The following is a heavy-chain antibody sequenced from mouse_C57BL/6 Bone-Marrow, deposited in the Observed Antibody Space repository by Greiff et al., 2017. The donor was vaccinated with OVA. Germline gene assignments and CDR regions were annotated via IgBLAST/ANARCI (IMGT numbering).Heavy chain of an antibody. D-gene: IGHD1-1*01. Sequence: LQESDAELVKPGASVKISCKVSGYTFTDHTIHWMKQRPEQGLAWIGYIYPRDGSTKYNEKFKGKATLTADKSSSTAYMQLNSLTSEDSAVYFCAKNYYGSSSAWFAYWGQGTLVTVSA. J-gene: IGHJ3*01. V-gene: IGHV1-78*01. CDR3: AKNYYGSSSAWFAY. CDR2: IYPRDGST. CDR1: GYTFTDHT.